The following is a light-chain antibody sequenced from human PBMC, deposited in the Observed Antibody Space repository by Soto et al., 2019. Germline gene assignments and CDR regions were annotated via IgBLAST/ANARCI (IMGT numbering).Light chain of an antibody. Sequence: EIVLTQSPGTLSLSPGERATLSCRASQSVSSTYLAWYQQKPGQAPRLLIYGASSRATGISDRFSGSGSGTDFTLTISRLEPEDFAVYYCQQYGSSLRTLGQGTKVDIK. CDR3: QQYGSSLRT. CDR2: GAS. J-gene: IGKJ1*01. V-gene: IGKV3-20*01. CDR1: QSVSSTY.